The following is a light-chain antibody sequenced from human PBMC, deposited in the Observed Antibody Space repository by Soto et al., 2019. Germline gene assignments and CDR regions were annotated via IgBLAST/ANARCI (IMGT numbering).Light chain of an antibody. CDR2: NNN. V-gene: IGLV1-44*01. CDR3: ASWDDSLNAWV. Sequence: QSVLTQPPSASGTPGQWVTISCSGSSSNIGSNTVHWYQQLPGTAPRLLIYNNNQRPSGVPDRLSASKSGTSASLALTEVQSEDEADYYCASWDDSLNAWVFGGGTQVTVL. J-gene: IGLJ3*02. CDR1: SSNIGSNT.